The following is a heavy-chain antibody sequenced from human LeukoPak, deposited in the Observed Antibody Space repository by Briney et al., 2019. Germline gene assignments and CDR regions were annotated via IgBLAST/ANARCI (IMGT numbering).Heavy chain of an antibody. J-gene: IGHJ4*02. D-gene: IGHD3-10*01. CDR2: LTRTGRTT. CDR3: AKDRPNFYEASGSYYKMKGDF. CDR1: GFTFNTHA. Sequence: GGSLRLSCAASGFTFNTHAMSWVRQAPEKGLEWVSSLTRTGRTTYYADSVKGRFTISRDNLKNTVYLQMNSLRGEDTAIYYCAKDRPNFYEASGSYYKMKGDFWGQGTLVTVPS. V-gene: IGHV3-23*01.